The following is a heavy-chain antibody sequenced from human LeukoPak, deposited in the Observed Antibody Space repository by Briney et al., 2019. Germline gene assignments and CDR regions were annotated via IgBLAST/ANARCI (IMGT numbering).Heavy chain of an antibody. D-gene: IGHD5-24*01. CDR3: ARDVGRWLQLLAFDI. V-gene: IGHV3-7*01. CDR2: IKQDGSEK. J-gene: IGHJ3*02. Sequence: PGGSLRLSCAASGSAFSNYWMSWVRQAPGKGLEWVANIKQDGSEKNYVDSVRGRFTISRDNAKNSLYLQMNSLRAEDTAVYYCARDVGRWLQLLAFDIWGQGTMVTVSS. CDR1: GSAFSNYW.